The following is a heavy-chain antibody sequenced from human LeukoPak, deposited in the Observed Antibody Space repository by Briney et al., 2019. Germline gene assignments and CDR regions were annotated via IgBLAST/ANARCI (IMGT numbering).Heavy chain of an antibody. CDR1: VGSISNCGYY. CDR3: ATYPSIFYCSSTSCYEPEN. Sequence: SETLSLTCTVSVGSISNCGYYWSWIRQHPGKGLEWIGYIYYSGSTYYNPSLKSRVTISVDTSKNQFSLKMSSVTSAHTAVYSTATYPSIFYCSSTSCYEPENWGQGTLVTVSS. D-gene: IGHD2-2*01. V-gene: IGHV4-31*03. CDR2: IYYSGST. J-gene: IGHJ4*02.